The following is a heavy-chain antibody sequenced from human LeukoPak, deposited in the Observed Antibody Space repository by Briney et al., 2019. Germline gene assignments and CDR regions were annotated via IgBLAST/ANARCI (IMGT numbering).Heavy chain of an antibody. Sequence: KASETLSLTCAVYGGSFSGYYWGWIRQPPGKGLEGIGSIYYSGCTNYNPSLKSRVTISVDTSKKQFSLKLSSVTAADTAVYYCAGSYRGYFDYWGQGTLVTVSS. V-gene: IGHV4-34*01. CDR1: GGSFSGYY. CDR2: IYYSGCT. J-gene: IGHJ4*02. CDR3: AGSYRGYFDY. D-gene: IGHD3-10*01.